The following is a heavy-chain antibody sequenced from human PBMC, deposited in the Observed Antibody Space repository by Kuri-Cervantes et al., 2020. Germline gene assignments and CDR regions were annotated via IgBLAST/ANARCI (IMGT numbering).Heavy chain of an antibody. CDR3: ARDLQSVAGDTWTDAFDI. D-gene: IGHD6-19*01. J-gene: IGHJ3*02. Sequence: GGSLRLSCAASGFTFSDYYMSCNSCGSTIYYADSVKGRFTISRDNAKNSLYLQMNSLRAEDTAVYYCARDLQSVAGDTWTDAFDIWGQGTMVTVSS. CDR1: GFTFSDYY. V-gene: IGHV3-11*01. CDR2: NSCGSTI.